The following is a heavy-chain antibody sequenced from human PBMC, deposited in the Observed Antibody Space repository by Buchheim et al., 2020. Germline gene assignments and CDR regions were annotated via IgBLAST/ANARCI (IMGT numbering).Heavy chain of an antibody. CDR1: GYSFTSYW. D-gene: IGHD3-10*01. CDR2: IDPSDTYT. J-gene: IGHJ6*02. Sequence: EVQLVQSGAEVKKPGESLRISCKGSGYSFTSYWISWVRQMPGKGLEWMGRIDPSDTYTNYSSSFQGHVTISADQTISTAYLQWSSLKASYTAMYYCARWNTMIRGVFAACMDVWGQGTT. CDR3: ARWNTMIRGVFAACMDV. V-gene: IGHV5-10-1*03.